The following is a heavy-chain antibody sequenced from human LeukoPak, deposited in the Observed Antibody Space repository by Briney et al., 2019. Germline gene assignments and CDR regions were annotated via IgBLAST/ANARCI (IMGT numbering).Heavy chain of an antibody. CDR1: GGTFSSYT. Sequence: ASVKVSCKASGGTFSSYTISWVRQAPGQGLEWMATIIPILGIANYAQTFQGRVTITADKSTSTAYLEPNSLRSKDTAVYYCARAWRRLRVYSYGPTENWFDPCGEGTLGTVSS. CDR3: ARAWRRLRVYSYGPTENWFDP. CDR2: IIPILGIA. V-gene: IGHV1-69*02. D-gene: IGHD5-18*01. J-gene: IGHJ5*02.